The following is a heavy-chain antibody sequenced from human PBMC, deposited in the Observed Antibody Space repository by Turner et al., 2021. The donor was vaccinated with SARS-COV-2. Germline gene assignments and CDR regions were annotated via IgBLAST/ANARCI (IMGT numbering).Heavy chain of an antibody. J-gene: IGHJ4*02. CDR1: GGTFSSYA. V-gene: IGHV1-69*06. Sequence: QVQLVQSGAEVKKPGSSVKVSCKASGGTFSSYAISWVRQAPGQGLEWMGGIIPIFGRANYAQKFEGRVTITADKSTGTAYMELSSLRSDDTAVYYCARSWRMSNSDFDYWGQGTLVTVSS. CDR2: IIPIFGRA. D-gene: IGHD6-13*01. CDR3: ARSWRMSNSDFDY.